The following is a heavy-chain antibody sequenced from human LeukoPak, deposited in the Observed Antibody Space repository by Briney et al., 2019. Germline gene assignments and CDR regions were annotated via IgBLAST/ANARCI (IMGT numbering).Heavy chain of an antibody. Sequence: GGSLRLSCAASGFTFSSYSMSWVRQAPGKGLEWVSSISSSSSYIYYADSVKGRFTISRDNAKNSLYLQMNSLRAEDTAVYYCARDLGGFTAAGKLDSGYWGQGTLVTVSS. D-gene: IGHD6-13*01. J-gene: IGHJ4*02. CDR2: ISSSSSYI. CDR1: GFTFSSYS. V-gene: IGHV3-21*01. CDR3: ARDLGGFTAAGKLDSGY.